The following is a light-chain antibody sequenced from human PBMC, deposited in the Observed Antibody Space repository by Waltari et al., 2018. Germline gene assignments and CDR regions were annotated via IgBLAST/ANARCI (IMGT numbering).Light chain of an antibody. CDR2: NNN. CDR3: AAWDDSLSGSYV. J-gene: IGLJ1*01. V-gene: IGLV1-44*01. CDR1: YYNIGSKT. Sequence: QSVMTQPTSASGTPGQRVTISRSGRYYNIGSKTVNWNQQLPGTAPTLLIYNNNLRPSGVPDRFSGSKSGTSASLAITGLQSEDEADYYCAAWDDSLSGSYVFGTGTKVTVL.